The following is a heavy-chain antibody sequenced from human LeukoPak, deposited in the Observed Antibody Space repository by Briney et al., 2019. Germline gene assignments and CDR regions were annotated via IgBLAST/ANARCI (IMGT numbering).Heavy chain of an antibody. CDR3: ARDAPGGWLQLGYYYYGMDV. Sequence: GASVKVSCKASGYTFTGYYMHWVRQAPGQGLEWMGWISAYNGNTNYAQKLQGRVTMTTDTSTSTAYMELRSLRSDDTAVYYCARDAPGGWLQLGYYYYGMDVWGQGTTVTVSS. V-gene: IGHV1-18*04. J-gene: IGHJ6*02. CDR2: ISAYNGNT. CDR1: GYTFTGYY. D-gene: IGHD5-24*01.